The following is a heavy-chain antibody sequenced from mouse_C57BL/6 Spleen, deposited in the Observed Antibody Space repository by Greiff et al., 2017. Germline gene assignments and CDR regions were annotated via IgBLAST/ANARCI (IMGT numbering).Heavy chain of an antibody. CDR3: ARDEALWLRAMDY. Sequence: QVQLKQPGAELVKPGASVKMSCKASGYTFTSYWITWVKQRPGQGLEWIGDIYPGSGSTNYNEKFKSKATLTVDTSSSTAYMQLSSLTSEDSAVYYCARDEALWLRAMDYWGQGTSVTVSS. D-gene: IGHD2-2*01. V-gene: IGHV1-55*01. CDR2: IYPGSGST. J-gene: IGHJ4*01. CDR1: GYTFTSYW.